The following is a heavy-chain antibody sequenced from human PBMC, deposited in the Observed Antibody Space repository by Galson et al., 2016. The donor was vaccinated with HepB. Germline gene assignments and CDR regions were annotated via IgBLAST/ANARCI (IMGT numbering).Heavy chain of an antibody. CDR2: TYYRSQWFN. Sequence: CAISGDSVSSNSAAWHWIRQSPSRGLEWLGRTYYRSQWFNAYAVSVKSRITINSDTSRNQFSLQLDSVTPDDTAAYFCTRGYMHTGMNAWGQGTTVTVSS. D-gene: IGHD5-18*01. V-gene: IGHV6-1*01. J-gene: IGHJ6*02. CDR3: TRGYMHTGMNA. CDR1: GDSVSSNSAA.